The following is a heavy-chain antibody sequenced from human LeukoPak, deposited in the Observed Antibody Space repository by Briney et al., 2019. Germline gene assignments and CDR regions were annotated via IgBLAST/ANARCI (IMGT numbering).Heavy chain of an antibody. CDR1: GYTFTSYG. CDR3: ARSKPYYYGSGSQHFDY. J-gene: IGHJ4*02. V-gene: IGHV1-18*01. Sequence: AASVKVSCKASGYTFTSYGISWVQQAPGQGLEWMGWISAYNGNANYAQKLQGRVTMTTDTSTSTAYMELRSLRSDDTAVYYCARSKPYYYGSGSQHFDYWGQGTLVTVSS. CDR2: ISAYNGNA. D-gene: IGHD3-10*01.